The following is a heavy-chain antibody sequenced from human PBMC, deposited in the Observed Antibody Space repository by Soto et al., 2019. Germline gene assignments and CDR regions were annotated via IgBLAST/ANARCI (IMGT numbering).Heavy chain of an antibody. Sequence: PXGSLRLSCTASGFTLQNYAMAWVRQAPGKGLDWVSTLIGGHYGTAYSYSVRGRFTVSRDNSKNCLYLQMNSLGVEDTAMYFCAKGKSTGDIDWFDPWGQGSLVTVSS. CDR1: GFTLQNYA. CDR3: AKGKSTGDIDWFDP. CDR2: LIGGHYGT. V-gene: IGHV3-23*01. D-gene: IGHD3-10*01. J-gene: IGHJ5*02.